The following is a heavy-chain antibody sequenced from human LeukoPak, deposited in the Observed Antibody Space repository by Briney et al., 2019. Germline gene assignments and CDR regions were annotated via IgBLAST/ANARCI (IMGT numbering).Heavy chain of an antibody. CDR3: ARGRVSSSSWSSTYYYYFYMDV. CDR2: IDHTGST. CDR1: GDSISMHY. Sequence: SETLSLTCSVSGDSISMHYWSWIRQPPGKGLERIGYIDHTGSTNYNPSLNSRVTISRDTSKNHFSLELSSVTAADTAVYFCARGRVSSSSWSSTYYYYFYMDVWGKGTTVTVSS. D-gene: IGHD6-13*01. V-gene: IGHV4-59*11. J-gene: IGHJ6*03.